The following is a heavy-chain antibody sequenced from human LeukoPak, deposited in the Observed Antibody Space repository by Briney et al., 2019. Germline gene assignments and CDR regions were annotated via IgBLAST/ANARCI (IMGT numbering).Heavy chain of an antibody. CDR3: ARAIRGTIAVAGYYFDY. CDR1: GGSFSGYY. Sequence: PSETLSLTCAVYGGSFSGYYWSWIRQPPGKGLEWIGEINHSGSTNHNPSLKSRVTISVDTSKNQFSLKLSSVTAADTAVYYCARAIRGTIAVAGYYFDYWGQGTLVTVSS. CDR2: INHSGST. D-gene: IGHD6-19*01. V-gene: IGHV4-34*01. J-gene: IGHJ4*02.